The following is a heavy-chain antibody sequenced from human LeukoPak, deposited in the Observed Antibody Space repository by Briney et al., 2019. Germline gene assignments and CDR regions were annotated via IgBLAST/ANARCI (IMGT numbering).Heavy chain of an antibody. Sequence: SETLSLTCTVSGGSISSSSYYWGWIRQPPGKGLEWIGYIYYSGSTNYNPSLKSRVTISVDTSKNQFSLKLSSVTAADTAVYYCAGHPRAGSAYYFDYWGQGTLVTVSS. V-gene: IGHV4-61*05. J-gene: IGHJ4*02. CDR3: AGHPRAGSAYYFDY. CDR2: IYYSGST. CDR1: GGSISSSSYY. D-gene: IGHD3-10*01.